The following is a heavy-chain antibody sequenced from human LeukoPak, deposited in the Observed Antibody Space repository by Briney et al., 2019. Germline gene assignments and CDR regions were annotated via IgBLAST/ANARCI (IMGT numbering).Heavy chain of an antibody. CDR3: ARQWTELQLGY. Sequence: GGSLRLSCAASGFIFSSYGMHWVRQAPGKGLEWVAFIRYDGSNKYYADSVKGRFTISRDNSKNTLYMQMSSLRAEDTAVYYCARQWTELQLGYWGQGTLVTVSS. J-gene: IGHJ4*02. D-gene: IGHD1-7*01. CDR2: IRYDGSNK. CDR1: GFIFSSYG. V-gene: IGHV3-30*02.